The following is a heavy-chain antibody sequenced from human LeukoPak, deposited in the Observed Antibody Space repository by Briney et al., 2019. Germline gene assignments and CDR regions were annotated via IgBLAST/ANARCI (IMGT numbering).Heavy chain of an antibody. V-gene: IGHV3-30*01. D-gene: IGHD2-15*01. CDR2: ISYDGSNK. CDR3: ARGVGANYYFDY. J-gene: IGHJ4*02. Sequence: PGRSLRLSCAASGFTFSSYAMGWVRQAPGKGLEWVAVISYDGSNKYYADSVKGRFTISRDNSKNTLYLQMNSLRAEDTAVYYCARGVGANYYFDYWGQGTLVTVSS. CDR1: GFTFSSYA.